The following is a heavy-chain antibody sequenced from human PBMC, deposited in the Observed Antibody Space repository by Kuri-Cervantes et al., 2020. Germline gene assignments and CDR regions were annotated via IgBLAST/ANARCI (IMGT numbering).Heavy chain of an antibody. J-gene: IGHJ1*01. Sequence: GGSLRLSCAASGFTFDDYAMHWVRQAPGKGLVWVSRISSDGSSTSYADSVKGRFTISRDNAKKTLYVQMNSLRAEDTAVYYCARDREDGYNWAAEYFQHWGQGTLVTVSS. V-gene: IGHV3-74*01. CDR2: ISSDGSST. CDR1: GFTFDDYA. D-gene: IGHD5-24*01. CDR3: ARDREDGYNWAAEYFQH.